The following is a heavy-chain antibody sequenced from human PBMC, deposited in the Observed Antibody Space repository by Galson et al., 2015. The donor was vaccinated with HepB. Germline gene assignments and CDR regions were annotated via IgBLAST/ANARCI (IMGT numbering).Heavy chain of an antibody. CDR3: ARARSSGSYYPHDAFDI. D-gene: IGHD1-26*01. CDR1: GYTFTGYY. J-gene: IGHJ3*02. CDR2: INPNSGGT. Sequence: SVKVSCKASGYTFTGYYMHWVRQAPGQGLEWMGWINPNSGGTNYAQKFQGRVTMTRDTSISTAYMELSRLRSDDTAVYSCARARSSGSYYPHDAFDIWGQGAMVTVSS. V-gene: IGHV1-2*02.